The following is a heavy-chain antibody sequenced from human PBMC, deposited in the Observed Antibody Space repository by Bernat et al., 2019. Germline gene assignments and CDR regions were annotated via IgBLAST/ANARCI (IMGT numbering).Heavy chain of an antibody. CDR2: IYSGGTT. Sequence: QLQLQESGPGLVKPSETLSLTCTVSGGSISSSSYYWGWIRQPPGKGLEWIGSIYSGGTTYYNPSLKSRVTISVDTSKNQFSLKLSSVTAADTAVYYCARRSGVLVGYWGQGTLVTVSS. V-gene: IGHV4-39*01. J-gene: IGHJ4*02. CDR3: ARRSGVLVGY. D-gene: IGHD2-8*02. CDR1: GGSISSSSYY.